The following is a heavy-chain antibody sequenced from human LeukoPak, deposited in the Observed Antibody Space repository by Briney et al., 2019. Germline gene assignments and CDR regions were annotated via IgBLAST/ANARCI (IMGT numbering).Heavy chain of an antibody. D-gene: IGHD6-25*01. J-gene: IGHJ5*02. CDR3: VRGGRSPGRFVN. CDR1: GFSFSEHW. CDR2: INLDGSEK. V-gene: IGHV3-7*01. Sequence: GGSLRLSCAASGFSFSEHWMTWVRQAPGTGLEWVASINLDGSEKYFVESVKGRFTVSRDNDKNSLYLQMNSLRGEDTAVYYCVRGGRSPGRFVNWGQGTLVTVSS.